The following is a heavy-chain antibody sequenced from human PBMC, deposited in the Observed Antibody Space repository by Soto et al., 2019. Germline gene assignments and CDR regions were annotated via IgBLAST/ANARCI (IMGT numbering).Heavy chain of an antibody. CDR2: IKPNSGGT. V-gene: IGHV1-2*02. D-gene: IGHD3-3*01. CDR1: GYTFTGYY. Sequence: GASVKVSCKASGYTFTGYYIHWVRQAPGQGLEWMGWIKPNSGGTSSAQGFQGRVTMTRDTSMSTAYMELSGLRSDDTAVYYCARDYDFGTGYYLSGMDVWVQGTTVTVSS. J-gene: IGHJ6*02. CDR3: ARDYDFGTGYYLSGMDV.